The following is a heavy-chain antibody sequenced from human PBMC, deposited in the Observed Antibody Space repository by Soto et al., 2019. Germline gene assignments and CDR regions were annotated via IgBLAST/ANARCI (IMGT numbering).Heavy chain of an antibody. CDR2: IIPIFGTA. V-gene: IGHV1-69*01. CDR1: GGTFSSYA. Sequence: QVQLVQSGAEVKKPGSSVKVSCTASGGTFSSYAISWVRQAPGQGLEWMGGIIPIFGTANYAQKFQGRVTITADESTSTVYMELSSLRSEDTAVYYCARVGITVTQPTVYYYYGMDVWGQGTTVTVSS. CDR3: ARVGITVTQPTVYYYYGMDV. J-gene: IGHJ6*02. D-gene: IGHD4-17*01.